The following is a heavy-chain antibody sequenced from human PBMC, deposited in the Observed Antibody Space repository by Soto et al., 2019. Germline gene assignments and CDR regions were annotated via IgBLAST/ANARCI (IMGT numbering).Heavy chain of an antibody. J-gene: IGHJ4*02. V-gene: IGHV1-69*08. CDR2: IIPILGIA. D-gene: IGHD1-26*01. CDR3: ARDLGSGGSYHLDY. Sequence: QVQLVQSGAEVKKPGSSVKVSCKASGGTFSSYTISWVRQAPGQGLEWMGRIIPILGIANYAQKFQGRVTITADKSTSTDYMELSSLRSEDTAVYYCARDLGSGGSYHLDYWGQGTLVTVSS. CDR1: GGTFSSYT.